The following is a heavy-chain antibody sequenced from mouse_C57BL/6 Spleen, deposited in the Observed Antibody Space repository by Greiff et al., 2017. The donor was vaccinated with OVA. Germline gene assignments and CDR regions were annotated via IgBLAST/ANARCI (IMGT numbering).Heavy chain of an antibody. CDR1: GYTFTSYW. J-gene: IGHJ2*01. CDR2: IDPSDSYT. D-gene: IGHD4-1*01. CDR3: ARGGVTGAYYFDY. V-gene: IGHV1-50*01. Sequence: VQLQQPGAELVKPGASVKLSCKASGYTFTSYWMQWVKQRPGQGLEWIGEIDPSDSYTNYNQKFKGKATLTVDTSSSTAYMQLSSLTSEDSAVYYCARGGVTGAYYFDYWGLGTTLTVSS.